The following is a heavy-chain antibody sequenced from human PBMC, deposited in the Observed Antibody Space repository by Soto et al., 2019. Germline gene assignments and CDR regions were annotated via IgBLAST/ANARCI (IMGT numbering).Heavy chain of an antibody. D-gene: IGHD3-10*01. CDR2: ITASTRTV. J-gene: IGHJ6*04. CDR1: GFTFSNYH. V-gene: IGHV3-48*02. Sequence: PGGSLRLSCAASGFTFSNYHMDWVRQAPGKGLEWISYITASTRTVFLADSVKGRFTVSRDNARNSLYLQMNSLRDEDTAIYYCARDSSMGYSMDVWGKGKTDTVSS. CDR3: ARDSSMGYSMDV.